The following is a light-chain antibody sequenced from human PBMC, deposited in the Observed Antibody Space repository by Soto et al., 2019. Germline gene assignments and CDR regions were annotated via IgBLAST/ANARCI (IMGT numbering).Light chain of an antibody. CDR3: QKRSNWPPST. Sequence: IVLTQSPATLSLSPGERATLFCRASQSVSSYLAWYQQKPGQAPRLLIYDASNRATVIPARFSGSGSGTHFTLTISSLEPEDFAVYYCQKRSNWPPSTFGQGTKVEIK. CDR2: DAS. J-gene: IGKJ1*01. V-gene: IGKV3-11*01. CDR1: QSVSSY.